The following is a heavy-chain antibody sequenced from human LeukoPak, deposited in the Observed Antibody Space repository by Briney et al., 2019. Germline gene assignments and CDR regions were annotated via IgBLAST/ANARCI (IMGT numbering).Heavy chain of an antibody. V-gene: IGHV3-33*01. CDR1: GFSFSNYV. D-gene: IGHD3-9*01. CDR3: ARNYDILTGPLGY. J-gene: IGHJ4*02. CDR2: IYSDGGGK. Sequence: GGSLRLSCAASGFSFSNYVMHWVRQAPGKGLEWVAIIYSDGGGKSYAISVKGRFTISRDNSKNTLYLQMNSLRAEDTAVYYCARNYDILTGPLGYWGQGTLVTVSS.